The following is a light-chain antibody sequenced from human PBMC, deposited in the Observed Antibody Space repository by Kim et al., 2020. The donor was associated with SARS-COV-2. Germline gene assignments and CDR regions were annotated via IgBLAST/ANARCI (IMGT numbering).Light chain of an antibody. V-gene: IGLV3-1*01. CDR1: KLGDKY. Sequence: SVSPGQTASITCSGDKLGDKYACWYQQKPGQSPVLVIYQGNKRPSGIPERFSCSNSGNTATLTISGTQAMDEADYYCQAWDSSTVVFGGGTQLTVL. J-gene: IGLJ2*01. CDR3: QAWDSSTVV. CDR2: QGN.